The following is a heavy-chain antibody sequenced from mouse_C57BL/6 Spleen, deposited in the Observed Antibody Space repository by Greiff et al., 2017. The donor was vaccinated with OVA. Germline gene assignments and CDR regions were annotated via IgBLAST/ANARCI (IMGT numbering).Heavy chain of an antibody. CDR2: INPNNGGT. V-gene: IGHV1-26*01. CDR1: GYTFTDYY. D-gene: IGHD2-4*01. CDR3: ARSTMIRQGYFDV. Sequence: EVQLQQSGPELVKPGASVKISCKASGYTFTDYYMNWVKQSHGKSLEWIGDINPNNGGTSYNQKFKGKATLTVDKSSSTAYMELRSLTSEDSAVYYCARSTMIRQGYFDVWGTGTTVTVSS. J-gene: IGHJ1*03.